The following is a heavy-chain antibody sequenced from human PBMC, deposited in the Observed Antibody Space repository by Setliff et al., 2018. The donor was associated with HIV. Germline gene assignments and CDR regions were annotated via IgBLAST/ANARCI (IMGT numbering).Heavy chain of an antibody. CDR2: INAGYGNT. J-gene: IGHJ4*02. Sequence: ASVKVSCKASGYTFTSYAIHWVRQAPGQSLEWMGWINAGYGNTKYSQKFQGRVTITADTSTDTAYMELSSLRSEDTAVYYCATPTSVGELSSPLDYWGQGTLVTVSS. D-gene: IGHD3-16*02. CDR1: GYTFTSYA. CDR3: ATPTSVGELSSPLDY. V-gene: IGHV1-3*01.